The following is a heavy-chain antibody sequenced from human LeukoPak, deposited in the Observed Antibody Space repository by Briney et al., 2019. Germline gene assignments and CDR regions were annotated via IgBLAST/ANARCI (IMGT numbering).Heavy chain of an antibody. V-gene: IGHV1-18*01. D-gene: IGHD5-24*01. CDR3: ARALSVEMATISYYYYGMDV. J-gene: IGHJ6*02. CDR1: GYTFTSYG. CDR2: ISAYNGNT. Sequence: GASVKVSCKASGYTFTSYGISWVRQAPGQGLEWMGWISAYNGNTNYAQKLQGRVTMTTDTSTSTAYMELRSLRSDDTAVYYCARALSVEMATISYYYYGMDVWGQGTTVTVSS.